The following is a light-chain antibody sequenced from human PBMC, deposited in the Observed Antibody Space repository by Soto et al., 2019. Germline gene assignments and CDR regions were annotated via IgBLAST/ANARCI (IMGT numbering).Light chain of an antibody. CDR1: HSVGIN. V-gene: IGKV3-15*01. J-gene: IGKJ4*01. CDR2: DAY. CDR3: QQYKQWPVA. Sequence: DIVMTQSPATLSVAPGERGTRSGRASHSVGINLAWYQQNPGQAPRLLIYDAYTRATGVPARFSGSGSATQFTLTISSLQPEDFGFYYCQQYKQWPVAFGGGTKVDIK.